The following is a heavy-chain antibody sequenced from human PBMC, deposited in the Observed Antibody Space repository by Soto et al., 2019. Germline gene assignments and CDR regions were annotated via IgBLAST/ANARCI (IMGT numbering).Heavy chain of an antibody. V-gene: IGHV5-51*01. CDR1: GYSFTSYW. Sequence: PGESLKISCKASGYSFTSYWVGWVRQMPGKGLEWMGIIYPGDSDTRYSPSFQGPVTISADQSLSTAYQQWSSLQASDTAMSYCARHRSVCHFCADVWGQGTTVTVSS. J-gene: IGHJ6*02. CDR2: IYPGDSDT. D-gene: IGHD3-3*02. CDR3: ARHRSVCHFCADV.